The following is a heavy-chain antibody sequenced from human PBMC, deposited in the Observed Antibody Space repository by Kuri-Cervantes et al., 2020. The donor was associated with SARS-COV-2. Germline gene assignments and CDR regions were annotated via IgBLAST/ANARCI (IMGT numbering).Heavy chain of an antibody. D-gene: IGHD5-12*01. CDR1: GYTFTGYY. J-gene: IGHJ6*03. CDR3: AISGYDLAYYYYYYMDV. Sequence: ASVKVSCKASGYTFTGYYMHWVRQAPGQGLEWMGWINPNSGGTNYAQKFLGRVTMTRDTSISTAYMELSRLRSDDTAVYYCAISGYDLAYYYYYYMDVWGKGTTVTVSS. V-gene: IGHV1-2*02. CDR2: INPNSGGT.